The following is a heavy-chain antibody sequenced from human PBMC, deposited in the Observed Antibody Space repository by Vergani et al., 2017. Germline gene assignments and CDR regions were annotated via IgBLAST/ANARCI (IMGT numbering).Heavy chain of an antibody. D-gene: IGHD3-22*01. V-gene: IGHV1-3*01. CDR1: GYTFTSYA. CDR2: INAGNGNT. Sequence: QVQLVQSGAEVKKLGASVKVSCKASGYTFTSYAMHWVRQAPGQRLEWMGWINAGNGNTKYSQKFQGRVTITRDTSASTAYMELSSLRSEDTAVYYCARSDYYDSSGYFDYWGQGTLVTVSS. J-gene: IGHJ4*02. CDR3: ARSDYYDSSGYFDY.